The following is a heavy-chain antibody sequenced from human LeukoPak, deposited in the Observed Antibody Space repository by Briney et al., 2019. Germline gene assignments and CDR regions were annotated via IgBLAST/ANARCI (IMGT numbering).Heavy chain of an antibody. J-gene: IGHJ4*02. V-gene: IGHV1-24*01. CDR1: GSTLTELS. D-gene: IGHD3-10*01. Sequence: PVKVSCKVSGSTLTELSITWVRRAPGTGLKWMGGFDPEDGETIPAKKFQGRVNMTEDTSTDTAYMELSRLRSEDTAVYYCATETITMVRGVSSSFDYWGQGTLVTVSS. CDR3: ATETITMVRGVSSSFDY. CDR2: FDPEDGET.